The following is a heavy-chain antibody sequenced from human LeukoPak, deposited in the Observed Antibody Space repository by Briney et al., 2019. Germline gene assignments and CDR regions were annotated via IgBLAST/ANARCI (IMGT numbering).Heavy chain of an antibody. CDR1: GGTLSSYA. Sequence: ASVKVSCKASGGTLSSYAINWVRQAPGQGLQWMGRIIPILGITNYAQKFQGRVTISADKSTNTAYMELSSLRSEDTAVYYCARSGGSGDNNWFDPWGQGSLVTVSS. V-gene: IGHV1-69*04. CDR3: ARSGGSGDNNWFDP. J-gene: IGHJ5*02. D-gene: IGHD3-10*01. CDR2: IIPILGIT.